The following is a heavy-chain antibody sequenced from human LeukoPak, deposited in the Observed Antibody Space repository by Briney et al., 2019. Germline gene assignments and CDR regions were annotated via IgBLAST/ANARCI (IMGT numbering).Heavy chain of an antibody. Sequence: GGSLRLSCAASGFTVSSNYMSWVRQAPGKGLEWVSVIYSGGSTYYADSVKGRFTISRDNPKNTLYLQMNSLRAEDTAVYYCARDLVIKSYYYGMDVWGQGTTVTVSS. CDR2: IYSGGST. V-gene: IGHV3-53*01. CDR3: ARDLVIKSYYYGMDV. CDR1: GFTVSSNY. D-gene: IGHD3-16*02. J-gene: IGHJ6*02.